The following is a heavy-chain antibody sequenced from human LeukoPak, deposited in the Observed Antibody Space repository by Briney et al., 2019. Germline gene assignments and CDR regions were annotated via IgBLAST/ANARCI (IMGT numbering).Heavy chain of an antibody. V-gene: IGHV4-39*01. CDR2: ICYSGTT. Sequence: SGTLSLTCSVSGDSISNSNYYWGWICQPPGKGLEWIGSICYSGTTYYSPSLESRITISLDKSKNQFSLKLSSVTATDTSVYYCVRLRLEQQLVTDYWGQGILVTVSS. D-gene: IGHD6-13*01. CDR1: GDSISNSNYY. J-gene: IGHJ4*02. CDR3: VRLRLEQQLVTDY.